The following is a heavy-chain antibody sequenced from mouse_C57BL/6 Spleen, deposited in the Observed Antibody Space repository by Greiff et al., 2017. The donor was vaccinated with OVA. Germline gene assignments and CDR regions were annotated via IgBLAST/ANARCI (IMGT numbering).Heavy chain of an antibody. CDR3: ARWDYDGAWFAY. CDR2: INPSNGGT. V-gene: IGHV1-53*01. D-gene: IGHD2-4*01. J-gene: IGHJ3*01. CDR1: GYTFTSYW. Sequence: QVQLQQPGTELVKPGASVKLSCKASGYTFTSYWMHWVKQRPGQGLEWIGNINPSNGGTNYNEKFKSKATLTVDKSSSTAYTQLSSLTSEDSAVYYGARWDYDGAWFAYWGQGTLVTVSA.